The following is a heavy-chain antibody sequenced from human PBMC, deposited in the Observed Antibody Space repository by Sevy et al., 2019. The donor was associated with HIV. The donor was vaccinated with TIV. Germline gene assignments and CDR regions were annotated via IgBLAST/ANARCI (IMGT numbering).Heavy chain of an antibody. CDR1: GYTFSNYW. D-gene: IGHD4-4*01. CDR3: ARFGSYSLSYYGMDV. Sequence: GESLKISCKGAGYTFSNYWIAWVRQMPGKGLEWMGIIYPGDSDTRYSPSFQGQVTITADKAISTAYLQWNSLRASDTAMYYCARFGSYSLSYYGMDVWVQGTTVTVSS. J-gene: IGHJ6*02. V-gene: IGHV5-51*01. CDR2: IYPGDSDT.